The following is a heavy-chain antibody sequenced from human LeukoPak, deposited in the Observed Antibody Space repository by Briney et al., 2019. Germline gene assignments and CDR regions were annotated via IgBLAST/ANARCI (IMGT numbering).Heavy chain of an antibody. V-gene: IGHV1-18*01. Sequence: ASVKVSCKASGYNFASHGISWVRQAPGQGLEWMGWISAYNGKTYYAQKLQGRVTMTTDTPTSTAYMEVRSLRSDDTAVYYCVRESPDIVVEPAAGYDTFDIWGQGTKVTVSS. J-gene: IGHJ3*02. CDR3: VRESPDIVVEPAAGYDTFDI. CDR2: ISAYNGKT. D-gene: IGHD2-2*01. CDR1: GYNFASHG.